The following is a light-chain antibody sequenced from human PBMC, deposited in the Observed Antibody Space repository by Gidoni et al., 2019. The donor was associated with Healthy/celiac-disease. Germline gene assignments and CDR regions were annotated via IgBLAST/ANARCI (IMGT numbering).Light chain of an antibody. CDR1: QSVSSSY. J-gene: IGKJ1*01. CDR3: QQYGSSPWT. V-gene: IGKV3-20*01. CDR2: GAS. Sequence: ETVLTQSPGTLSLSPEERATLSCRSRQSVSSSYLAWYQQKPGQAPRLLIYGASSRATGIPDRFSGSGSGTDFTLTISSLEPEDFAVYYCQQYGSSPWTFGQGTKVEIK.